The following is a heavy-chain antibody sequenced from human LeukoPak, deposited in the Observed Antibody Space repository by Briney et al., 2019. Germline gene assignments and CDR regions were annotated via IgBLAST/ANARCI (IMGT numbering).Heavy chain of an antibody. Sequence: GGSLRLSCAASGFTFSSYSMNWVRQAPGKGLEWVSSISSSSSYIYYADSVKGRFTISRDNAKNSLYLQMNSLRAEDTAVYYCARDFRSTVTYLPPVPPDYWGQGTLVTVSS. CDR3: ARDFRSTVTYLPPVPPDY. CDR1: GFTFSSYS. V-gene: IGHV3-21*01. D-gene: IGHD4-11*01. CDR2: ISSSSSYI. J-gene: IGHJ4*02.